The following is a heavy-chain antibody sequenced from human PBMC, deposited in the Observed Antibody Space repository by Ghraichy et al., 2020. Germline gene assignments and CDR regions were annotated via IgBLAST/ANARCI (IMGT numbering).Heavy chain of an antibody. CDR3: ARYYCSSTSCYPDY. CDR2: IDWDDDK. Sequence: QTLSLTCTFSGFSLSTSGMCVSWIRQPPGKALEWLALIDWDDDKYYSTSLKTRLTISKDTSKNQVVLTMTNMDPVDTATYYCARYYCSSTSCYPDYWGQGTLVTVSS. CDR1: GFSLSTSGMC. V-gene: IGHV2-70*01. J-gene: IGHJ4*02. D-gene: IGHD2-2*01.